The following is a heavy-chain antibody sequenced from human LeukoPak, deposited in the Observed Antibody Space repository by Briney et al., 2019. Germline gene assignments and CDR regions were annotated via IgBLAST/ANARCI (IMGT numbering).Heavy chain of an antibody. CDR1: GYTFTSYD. J-gene: IGHJ4*02. D-gene: IGHD3-10*01. CDR2: INPNSGGT. Sequence: GASVKVSCKASGYTFTSYDINWVRQATGQGLEWMGWINPNSGGTNYAQKFQGRVTMTRDTSISTAYMELSRLRSDDTAVYYCARAVRTVYYFDYWGQGTLVTVSS. CDR3: ARAVRTVYYFDY. V-gene: IGHV1-2*02.